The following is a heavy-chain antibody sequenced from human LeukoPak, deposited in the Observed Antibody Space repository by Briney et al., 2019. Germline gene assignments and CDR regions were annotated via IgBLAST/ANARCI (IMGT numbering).Heavy chain of an antibody. CDR1: GFTFSSYE. D-gene: IGHD3-10*02. Sequence: GGSLKLSCEASGFTFSSYEMNWVRQAPGQGLEWVSYISSNGSTIYYADSVKGRFTISRDNAKNSLYLQMNSLRAEDTAVYYCAELGITMIGGVWGKGTTVTISS. CDR3: AELGITMIGGV. J-gene: IGHJ6*04. CDR2: ISSNGSTI. V-gene: IGHV3-48*03.